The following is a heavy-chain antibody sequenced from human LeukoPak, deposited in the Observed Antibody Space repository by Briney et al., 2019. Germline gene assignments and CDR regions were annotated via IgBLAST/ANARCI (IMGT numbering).Heavy chain of an antibody. Sequence: SETLSLTCTVSGGSISSYYWSWIRQPAGKGLEWIGRIYTSGSTNYNPSLKSRVTMSVDTSKNQFSLKLSSVTAADTAVYHCARAPTAAGTSGFDYWGQGTLVTVSS. D-gene: IGHD6-13*01. CDR1: GGSISSYY. CDR2: IYTSGST. CDR3: ARAPTAAGTSGFDY. V-gene: IGHV4-4*07. J-gene: IGHJ4*02.